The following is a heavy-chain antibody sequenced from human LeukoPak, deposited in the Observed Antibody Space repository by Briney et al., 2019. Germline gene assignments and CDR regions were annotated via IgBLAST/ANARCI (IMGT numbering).Heavy chain of an antibody. CDR1: GFTFSSYS. CDR3: ARDRGRDYYGPH. D-gene: IGHD3-10*01. CDR2: ISSSSSTI. V-gene: IGHV3-48*04. J-gene: IGHJ4*02. Sequence: PGGFLRLSCAASGFTFSSYSMNWVRQAPGKGLEWVSYISSSSSTIYYADSVKGRFTISRDNAKDSLYLQMNSLRAEDTAVYYCARDRGRDYYGPHWGQGTLVTVSS.